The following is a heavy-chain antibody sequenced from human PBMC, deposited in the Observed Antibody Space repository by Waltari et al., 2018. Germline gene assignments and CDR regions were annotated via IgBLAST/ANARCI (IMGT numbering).Heavy chain of an antibody. CDR3: ARLSLAAGHLIDY. Sequence: QLQLQESGPGLVKPSDTLSLTCTVSGDSIRNRNYYWGWIRQPPGKGLEWIGSIYYTKYTYYNPSLKSRVTLSLDTSKNQFSLSLNSVAAADTAVYYCARLSLAAGHLIDYWGQGTLVTVSS. J-gene: IGHJ4*02. D-gene: IGHD6-13*01. CDR1: GDSIRNRNYY. CDR2: IYYTKYT. V-gene: IGHV4-39*01.